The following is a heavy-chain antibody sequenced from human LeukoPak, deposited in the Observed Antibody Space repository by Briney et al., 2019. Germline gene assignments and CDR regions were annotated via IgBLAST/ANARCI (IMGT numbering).Heavy chain of an antibody. CDR3: ARGKYNYGYILDY. Sequence: GGSLRLSCAASGFTFSSYWMSWVRQAPGKGLEWVANIKQDGSEKYYVDSVKGRFTISRDNAKNSLYLQMNSLRAEDTAVYYCARGKYNYGYILDYWGQGTLVTVSS. V-gene: IGHV3-7*01. D-gene: IGHD5-18*01. CDR2: IKQDGSEK. CDR1: GFTFSSYW. J-gene: IGHJ4*02.